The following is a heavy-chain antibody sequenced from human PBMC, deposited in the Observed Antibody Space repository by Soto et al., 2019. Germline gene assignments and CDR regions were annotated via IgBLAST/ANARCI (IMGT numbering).Heavy chain of an antibody. CDR3: ARWGNWKVADY. D-gene: IGHD1-1*01. J-gene: IGHJ4*02. V-gene: IGHV3-33*01. CDR2: IWYDGSEK. Sequence: PGGSLRLSCAASGFTFSSHGMHWVRQAPGKGLEWVAVIWYDGSEKYYGDSVKGRFTISRDNSKNTPYLQMNSLRGEDTAVYYCARWGNWKVADYWGQGTLVTVSS. CDR1: GFTFSSHG.